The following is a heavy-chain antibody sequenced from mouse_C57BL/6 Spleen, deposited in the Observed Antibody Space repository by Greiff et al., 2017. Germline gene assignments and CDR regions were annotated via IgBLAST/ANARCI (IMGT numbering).Heavy chain of an antibody. CDR3: AGRGGNFDY. Sequence: EVQRVESGGGLVKPGGSLKLSCAASGFTFSDYGMHWVRQAPEKGLEWVAYISSGSSTIYYADTVKGRFTISRDNDKNTLFLQMTRLRSKDTAMYYCAGRGGNFDYWGQGTTLTVSS. J-gene: IGHJ2*01. V-gene: IGHV5-17*01. CDR1: GFTFSDYG. CDR2: ISSGSSTI.